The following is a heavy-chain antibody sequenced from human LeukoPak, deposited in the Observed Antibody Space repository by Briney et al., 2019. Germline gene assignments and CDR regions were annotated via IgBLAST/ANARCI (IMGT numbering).Heavy chain of an antibody. D-gene: IGHD2/OR15-2a*01. V-gene: IGHV3-48*03. CDR3: ARGTLPDY. Sequence: GGSLRLSCAASGFTFSSYPMNWVRQAPGKGLEWVSYISYSSSTVYYADSVRGRFTISRDNAKHSEALQMNSLTIEDTAVYYCARGTLPDYWGQGTLVTVSS. CDR1: GFTFSSYP. CDR2: ISYSSSTV. J-gene: IGHJ4*02.